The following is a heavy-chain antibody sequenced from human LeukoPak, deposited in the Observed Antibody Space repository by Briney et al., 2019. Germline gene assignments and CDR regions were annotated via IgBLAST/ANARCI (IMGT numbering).Heavy chain of an antibody. CDR1: GFTFSSYA. D-gene: IGHD2-2*01. CDR3: AKDLYCSTTSCYDAFDI. CDR2: ISGSGGST. Sequence: GGSLRLSCAASGFTFSSYAMSWVRQAPGKGLEWVSAISGSGGSTYYADSVKGRFTISRDNSKNTLYLQMNSLRAEDTAVYYCAKDLYCSTTSCYDAFDIWGQGTMVTVSS. J-gene: IGHJ3*02. V-gene: IGHV3-23*01.